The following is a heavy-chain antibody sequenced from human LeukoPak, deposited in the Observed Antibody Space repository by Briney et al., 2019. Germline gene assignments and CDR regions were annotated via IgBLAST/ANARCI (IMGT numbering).Heavy chain of an antibody. CDR1: GFTFNAFP. Sequence: GGPLSLPCAPLGFTFNAFPMRGAPRAPGRGWEGFPAFSGSGGSTYYADSVKGRFTISRDNSKNTLYLQMNSLRAEDTAVYYCAKGEWELLPTIASFDYWGQGTLVTVSS. CDR3: AKGEWELLPTIASFDY. D-gene: IGHD1-26*01. V-gene: IGHV3-23*01. CDR2: FSGSGGST. J-gene: IGHJ4*02.